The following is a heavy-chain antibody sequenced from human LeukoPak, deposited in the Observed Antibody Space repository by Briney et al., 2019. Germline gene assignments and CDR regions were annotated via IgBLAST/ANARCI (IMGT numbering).Heavy chain of an antibody. CDR2: INPHSGGT. CDR1: GYTFTGYY. Sequence: ASVKVSCKASGYTFTGYYMHWVRQAPGQGLEWMGWINPHSGGTNYAQNFRGRVTVARDTSINTAYMELSRLRSDDTAVYYCARGYHGDYYLDFWGKGTLVTVSS. CDR3: ARGYHGDYYLDF. V-gene: IGHV1-2*02. J-gene: IGHJ4*02. D-gene: IGHD4-17*01.